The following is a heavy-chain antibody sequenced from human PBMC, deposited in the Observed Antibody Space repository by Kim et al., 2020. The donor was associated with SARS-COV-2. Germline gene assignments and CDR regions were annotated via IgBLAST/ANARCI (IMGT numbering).Heavy chain of an antibody. D-gene: IGHD3-10*01. CDR1: GYTFTDDY. CDR3: AKGFGDLYNWFDP. V-gene: IGHV1-2*06. Sequence: ASVKVSCKASGYTFTDDYIHWVRQAPGQGPVWMGRIKYNSGATTYAQKYRGRVTLTRDTSINTVYMELSRLTSDDTAIYYCAKGFGDLYNWFDPWGQGTLITAST. J-gene: IGHJ5*02. CDR2: IKYNSGAT.